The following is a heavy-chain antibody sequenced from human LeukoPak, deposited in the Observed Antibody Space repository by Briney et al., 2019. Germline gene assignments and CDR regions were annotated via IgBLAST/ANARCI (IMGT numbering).Heavy chain of an antibody. CDR3: ATEQDIVVVPAAFMWFDP. CDR1: GGSISSSSYY. CDR2: IYYSGST. D-gene: IGHD2-2*01. V-gene: IGHV4-39*07. Sequence: SETLSLTCTVSGGSISSSSYYWGWIRQPPGKGLEWIGSIYYSGSTYYNPSLKSRVTISVDTSKNQFSLKLSSVTAADTAVYYCATEQDIVVVPAAFMWFDPWGQGTLVTVSS. J-gene: IGHJ5*02.